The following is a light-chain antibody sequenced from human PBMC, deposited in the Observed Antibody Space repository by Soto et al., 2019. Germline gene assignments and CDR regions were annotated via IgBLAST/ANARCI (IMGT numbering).Light chain of an antibody. J-gene: IGKJ1*01. CDR2: DAS. Sequence: DIQMSQSRSTLSASVGDRFVMSRRASQTVSTWLAWYQQKPGRAPKLLIHDASSLESGVPSRFSGSASGTEFTLTISSLQPDDFATYYCQQYDKYAWTFGQGTRVDIK. V-gene: IGKV1-5*01. CDR3: QQYDKYAWT. CDR1: QTVSTW.